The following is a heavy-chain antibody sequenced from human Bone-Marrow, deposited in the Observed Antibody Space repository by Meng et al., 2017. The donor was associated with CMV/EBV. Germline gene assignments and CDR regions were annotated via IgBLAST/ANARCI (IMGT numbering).Heavy chain of an antibody. CDR2: IYSGGST. Sequence: GGSLRLSCAASGFTVSSNYMSWVRQAPGKGLEWVSVIYSGGSTYYADSVKGRFTISRDNSKNTLYLQMNSLRAEDTAVYYCARVWTRYLIRAWGRGPRVTGYS. J-gene: IGHJ5*02. D-gene: IGHD3-16*01. CDR3: ARVWTRYLIRA. CDR1: GFTVSSNY. V-gene: IGHV3-53*01.